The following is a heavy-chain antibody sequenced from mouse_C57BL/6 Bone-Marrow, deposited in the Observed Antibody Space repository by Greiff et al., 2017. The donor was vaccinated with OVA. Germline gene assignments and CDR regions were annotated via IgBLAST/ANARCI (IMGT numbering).Heavy chain of an antibody. Sequence: QVQLQQSGADLARPGASVKMSCKASGYTFTSYTMHWVKQRPGQGLEWIGYINPSSGYTKYNQKFKDKATLTADKSSSTAYMQLSSLTSEDSAVYYCARKGSIYFDYWGQGTTLTVSS. CDR1: GYTFTSYT. V-gene: IGHV1-4*01. D-gene: IGHD2-10*02. J-gene: IGHJ2*01. CDR3: ARKGSIYFDY. CDR2: INPSSGYT.